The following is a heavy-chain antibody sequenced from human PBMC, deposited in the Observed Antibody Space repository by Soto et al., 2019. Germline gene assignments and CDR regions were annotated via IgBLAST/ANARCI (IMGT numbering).Heavy chain of an antibody. D-gene: IGHD3-10*01. Sequence: QIQLVQSGAEVKKPGASVRVSCKTSGYIFRNYAISWVRQAPGQGLEWMGWIIVSNDNTDSAHALRSRLTMTTDTSTSTAYLELTSLMSNDTAVYYCARSSPSLDYWGQGSLVTVSS. V-gene: IGHV1-18*04. CDR1: GYIFRNYA. CDR3: ARSSPSLDY. CDR2: IIVSNDNT. J-gene: IGHJ4*02.